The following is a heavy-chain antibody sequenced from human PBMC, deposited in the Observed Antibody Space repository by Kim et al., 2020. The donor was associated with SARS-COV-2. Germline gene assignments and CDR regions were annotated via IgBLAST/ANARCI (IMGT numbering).Heavy chain of an antibody. CDR3: ARPLYSPGYSSSWYLAF. CDR2: IYPSDSDT. Sequence: GESLKISCEGSGYTFNTAWIVWVRQRPGGGLEWMGAIYPSDSDTRYSPSFQGQVTISADKSITTAYLQWNRLQASDTAMYYCARPLYSPGYSSSWYLAFWGQGTLVTVSS. CDR1: GYTFNTAW. D-gene: IGHD6-13*01. J-gene: IGHJ4*02. V-gene: IGHV5-51*01.